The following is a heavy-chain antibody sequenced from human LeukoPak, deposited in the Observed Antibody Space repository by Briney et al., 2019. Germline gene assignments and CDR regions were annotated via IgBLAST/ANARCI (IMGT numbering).Heavy chain of an antibody. CDR1: GYTFTGYY. CDR3: ARGLEWLTRRHTWFDP. Sequence: GASVKVSCKASGYTFTGYYMHWMRQAPGQGLEWMGWINPNSGGTNYAQKFQGRVTMTRDTSISTAHMELRSLRSDDTAVYYCARGLEWLTRRHTWFDPWGQGTLVTVSS. D-gene: IGHD3-3*01. J-gene: IGHJ5*02. CDR2: INPNSGGT. V-gene: IGHV1-2*02.